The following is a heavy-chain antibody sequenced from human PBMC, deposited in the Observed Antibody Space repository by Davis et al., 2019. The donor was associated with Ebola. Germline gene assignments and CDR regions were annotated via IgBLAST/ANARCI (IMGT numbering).Heavy chain of an antibody. Sequence: MPSETLSLTCAVYGGSSSGYYWSWIRQPPGKGLEWIGETNYSGSTNYNPSLKSRVTISVDTSKNQFSLKLSSVTAADTAVYYCARGRWAYDSSGYYLWGQGTLVTVSS. CDR2: TNYSGST. D-gene: IGHD3-22*01. J-gene: IGHJ4*02. CDR3: ARGRWAYDSSGYYL. CDR1: GGSSSGYY. V-gene: IGHV4-34*01.